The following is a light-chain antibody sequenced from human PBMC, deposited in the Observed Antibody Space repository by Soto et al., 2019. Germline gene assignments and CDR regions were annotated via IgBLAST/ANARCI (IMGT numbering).Light chain of an antibody. J-gene: IGLJ1*01. Sequence: SLLTQPSSVSGSPGQSITISCPGTSTDVGGYNYVSWYQQHPSKAPKLLISDVSNRPSGVSFRFSGSKSGNTASLTISGLQAEDEADYYCNSYPGGRTLYLFGTGTKVTVL. CDR2: DVS. V-gene: IGLV2-14*01. CDR1: STDVGGYNY. CDR3: NSYPGGRTLYL.